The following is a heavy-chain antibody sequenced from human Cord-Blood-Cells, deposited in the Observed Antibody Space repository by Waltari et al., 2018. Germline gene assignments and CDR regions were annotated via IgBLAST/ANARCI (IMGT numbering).Heavy chain of an antibody. V-gene: IGHV6-1*01. D-gene: IGHD3-3*01. CDR1: GDSVPSTSAA. Sequence: QVQLQQSGPGLVKPSQTLSLTCAISGDSVPSTSAAWNWIRHSPSRGLEWLGRTYYRSKWYNDYAVSVKSRITINPDTSKNQFSLQLNSVTPEDTAVYYCARVHYDFWSGYDAFDIWGQGTMVTVSS. CDR2: TYYRSKWYN. CDR3: ARVHYDFWSGYDAFDI. J-gene: IGHJ3*02.